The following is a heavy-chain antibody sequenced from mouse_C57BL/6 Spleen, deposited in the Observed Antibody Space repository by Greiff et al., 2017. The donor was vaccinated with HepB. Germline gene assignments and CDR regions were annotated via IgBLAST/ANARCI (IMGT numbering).Heavy chain of an antibody. V-gene: IGHV7-1*01. J-gene: IGHJ4*01. Sequence: EVQWVESGGGLVQSGRSLRLSCATSGFTFSDFYMEWVRQAPGKGLEWIAASRNKANDYTTEYSASVKGRFIVSRDTSQSILYLQMNALRAEDTAIYYCARDAGDGYCAMDDWGQGTSVTVSS. CDR2: SRNKANDYTT. CDR3: ARDAGDGYCAMDD. D-gene: IGHD2-3*01. CDR1: GFTFSDFY.